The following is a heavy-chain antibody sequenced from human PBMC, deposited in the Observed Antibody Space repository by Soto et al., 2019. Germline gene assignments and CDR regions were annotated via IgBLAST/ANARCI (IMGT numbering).Heavy chain of an antibody. Sequence: SVKVSCKASGGSFGSSAISWVRQAPAQGLEWMGEIIPVFDKANYAQNFQGRLTITADEPTGTVFMQLSSLRSEDTAVYFCARLRRDWGDAFDLWGLGTLVTVSS. J-gene: IGHJ3*01. CDR3: ARLRRDWGDAFDL. CDR1: GGSFGSSA. V-gene: IGHV1-69*13. D-gene: IGHD3-16*01. CDR2: IIPVFDKA.